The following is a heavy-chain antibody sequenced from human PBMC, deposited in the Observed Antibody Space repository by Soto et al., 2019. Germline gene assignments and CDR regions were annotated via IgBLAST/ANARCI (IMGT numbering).Heavy chain of an antibody. CDR2: INPSGGST. CDR3: ASIAVAGEFDY. D-gene: IGHD6-19*01. V-gene: IGHV1-46*01. Sequence: ASVKVSCKASGYTFTSYYMHWVRQAPGQGLEWMGIINPSGGSTSYAQKFQGRVTMTRDTSTSTVYMELSSLRSEDTAVYDCASIAVAGEFDYWGQGTQVTVSS. J-gene: IGHJ4*02. CDR1: GYTFTSYY.